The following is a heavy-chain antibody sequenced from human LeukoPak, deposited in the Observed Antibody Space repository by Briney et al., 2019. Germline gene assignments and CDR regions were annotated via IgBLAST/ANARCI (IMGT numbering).Heavy chain of an antibody. J-gene: IGHJ5*02. V-gene: IGHV4-59*01. CDR2: VFYNGNT. CDR3: ARNGAYGSGSYYPIDL. Sequence: SETLSLTCTVSGGSISSYYWSWIRQPPGKGLEWIGYVFYNGNTNYNPSLKGRVTMSLDMSKNHFSLKLTSVTAAVTAVYHCARNGAYGSGSYYPIDLWGQGTLVTVSS. D-gene: IGHD3-10*01. CDR1: GGSISSYY.